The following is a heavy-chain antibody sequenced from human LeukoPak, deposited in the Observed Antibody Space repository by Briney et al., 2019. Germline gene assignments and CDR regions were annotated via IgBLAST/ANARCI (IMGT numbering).Heavy chain of an antibody. V-gene: IGHV3-30*04. Sequence: PGGSLRLSCAASGFTFSSYAMHWVRQAPGKGLEWVAVISYDGSNKYYADSVKGRFTISRDNSKNTLYLQMNSLRAEDTAVYYCAKDHTYYYDSSGYPWGQGTLVTVSS. CDR2: ISYDGSNK. J-gene: IGHJ5*02. CDR1: GFTFSSYA. CDR3: AKDHTYYYDSSGYP. D-gene: IGHD3-22*01.